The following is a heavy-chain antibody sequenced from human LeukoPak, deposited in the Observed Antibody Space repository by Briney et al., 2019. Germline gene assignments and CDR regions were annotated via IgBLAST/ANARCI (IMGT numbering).Heavy chain of an antibody. Sequence: SETLSLTCTVSGGSMSTSRYYWGWIRQPPGKGLEWCGSMHYSGSTYYNPSLKSRVTMSVDTSKNQFSLNLNSVTAADTAVYFCARGSYSYGNAFDYWGQGTLVTVSS. J-gene: IGHJ4*02. CDR2: MHYSGST. V-gene: IGHV4-39*07. CDR1: GGSMSTSRYY. CDR3: ARGSYSYGNAFDY. D-gene: IGHD5-18*01.